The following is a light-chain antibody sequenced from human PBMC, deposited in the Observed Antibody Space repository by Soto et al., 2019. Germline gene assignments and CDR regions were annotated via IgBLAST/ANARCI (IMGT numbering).Light chain of an antibody. CDR3: SSYSTTSTLV. Sequence: QSVLTKPASVSVSPGQSVTISCTGASSDVGGYDYVSWYQQHPGKAPKLILYEVNNRPSGVSNHFSGYKSGNTASLIISGLQADDEADYYCSSYSTTSTLVFGSGTTLTVL. J-gene: IGLJ1*01. V-gene: IGLV2-14*01. CDR2: EVN. CDR1: SSDVGGYDY.